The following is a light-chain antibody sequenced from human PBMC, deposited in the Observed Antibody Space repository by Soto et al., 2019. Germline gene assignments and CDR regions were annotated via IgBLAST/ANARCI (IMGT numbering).Light chain of an antibody. CDR3: QSYDSSLSGWV. CDR1: SSNIGAGYP. CDR2: GNT. Sequence: QTVVTQPPSVSGAPGQRVTVSCIGSSSNIGAGYPVHWYQQVPGTAPKLLIYGNTNRPSGVPDRFSGSKSGTSASQAITGLQAEDEADYYCQSYDSSLSGWVFGGGTKVTVL. J-gene: IGLJ3*02. V-gene: IGLV1-40*01.